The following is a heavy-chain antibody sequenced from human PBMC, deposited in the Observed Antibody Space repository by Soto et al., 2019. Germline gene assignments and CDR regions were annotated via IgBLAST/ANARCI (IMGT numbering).Heavy chain of an antibody. J-gene: IGHJ1*01. V-gene: IGHV3-30-3*01. D-gene: IGHD3-16*01. CDR3: ATTLTTSAEYFQH. CDR1: GFTFSSYA. Sequence: RRLSCAASGFTFSSYAMHWVRQAPGKGLEWVAVISYDGSNKYYADSVKGRFTISRDNSKNTLYLQMNSLRAEDTAVYYCATTLTTSAEYFQHWGQGTPVTVYS. CDR2: ISYDGSNK.